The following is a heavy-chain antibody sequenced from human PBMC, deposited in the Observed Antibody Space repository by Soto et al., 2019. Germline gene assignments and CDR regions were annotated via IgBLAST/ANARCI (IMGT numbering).Heavy chain of an antibody. Sequence: QITLKESGPPLVKPTQTLTLTCTFSGFSLSDNGVGVGWIRQPPGKALEWLALIYWDDDKRYSPSLKSRLTSTKDTSKNQVVLTVTNMDPVDSGTYYCAHRRRDSGSWGVAQFDYWGQGTLVTVSS. CDR2: IYWDDDK. CDR3: AHRRRDSGSWGVAQFDY. CDR1: GFSLSDNGVG. V-gene: IGHV2-5*02. D-gene: IGHD3-10*01. J-gene: IGHJ4*02.